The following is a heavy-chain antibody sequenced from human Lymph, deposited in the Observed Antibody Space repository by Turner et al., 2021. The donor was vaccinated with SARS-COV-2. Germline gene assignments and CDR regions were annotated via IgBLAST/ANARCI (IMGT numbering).Heavy chain of an antibody. CDR2: SYSGGTT. D-gene: IGHD6-13*01. V-gene: IGHV3-53*02. Sequence: EVQLVETGGGLIQPGGSLRLSCAASGIIVSRNYMNWDRQARGKGLEWVSVSYSGGTTNYADSVKGRFNIYRDNSKNTLYLQMNSLRVEDTAVYYCARDLGTYGMDVWGQGTTVTVSS. J-gene: IGHJ6*02. CDR3: ARDLGTYGMDV. CDR1: GIIVSRNY.